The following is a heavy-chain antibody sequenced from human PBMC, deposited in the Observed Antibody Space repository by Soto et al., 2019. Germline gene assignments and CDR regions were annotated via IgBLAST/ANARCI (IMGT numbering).Heavy chain of an antibody. Sequence: GGSLRLSCEASGFTFSSYWMSWVRQAPGKGLEWVANIKQDGSEKHYADSVRGRLSISRDNAKNSLFLQINSLRADDTAVYYCARGVGRLWLEFMDYWGQGALVTVSS. J-gene: IGHJ4*02. V-gene: IGHV3-7*01. CDR1: GFTFSSYW. CDR2: IKQDGSEK. CDR3: ARGVGRLWLEFMDY. D-gene: IGHD5-18*01.